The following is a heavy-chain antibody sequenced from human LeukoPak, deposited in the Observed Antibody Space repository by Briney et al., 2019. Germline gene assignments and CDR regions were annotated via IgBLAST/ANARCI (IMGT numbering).Heavy chain of an antibody. J-gene: IGHJ4*02. V-gene: IGHV4-61*02. CDR3: ARDLWGSHFDY. CDR1: GGSISSGSYY. CDR2: IYTSGST. Sequence: SETLSLTCTVSGGSISSGSYYWSWIRQPAGKGLEWIGRIYTSGSTNYNPSLKSRVTISVDTSKNQFSLKLSPVTAADTAVYYCARDLWGSHFDYWGQGTLVTVSS. D-gene: IGHD7-27*01.